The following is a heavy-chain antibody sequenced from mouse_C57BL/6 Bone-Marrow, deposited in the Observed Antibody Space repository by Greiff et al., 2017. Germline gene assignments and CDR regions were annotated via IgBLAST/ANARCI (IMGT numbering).Heavy chain of an antibody. CDR3: ARSDGSSPVEY. CDR2: INPNNGGT. CDR1: GYTFTDYY. Sequence: VQLQQSGPELVKPGASVKISCKASGYTFTDYYMNWVKQSHGKSLEWIGDINPNNGGTSYNQKFKGKATLTVDKSSSTAYMELRSLTSEDSAVYYWARSDGSSPVEYWGQGTSVTVSS. J-gene: IGHJ4*01. D-gene: IGHD1-1*01. V-gene: IGHV1-26*01.